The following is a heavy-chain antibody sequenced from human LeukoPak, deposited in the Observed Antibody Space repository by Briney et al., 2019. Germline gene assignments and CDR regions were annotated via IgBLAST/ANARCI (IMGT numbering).Heavy chain of an antibody. Sequence: SVKVSCKASGGTSSSYATSWVRQAPGQGLEWMGGIIPIFGTANYAQKFQGRVTITADESTSTAYMELSSLRSEDTAVYYCARGLEDYYDSSGPYHDAFDIWGQGTMVTVSS. J-gene: IGHJ3*02. V-gene: IGHV1-69*13. CDR3: ARGLEDYYDSSGPYHDAFDI. CDR1: GGTSSSYA. D-gene: IGHD3-22*01. CDR2: IIPIFGTA.